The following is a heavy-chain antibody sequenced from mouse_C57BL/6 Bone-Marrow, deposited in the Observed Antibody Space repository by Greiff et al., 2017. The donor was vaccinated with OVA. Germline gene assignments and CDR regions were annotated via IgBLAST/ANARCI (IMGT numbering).Heavy chain of an antibody. D-gene: IGHD3-3*01. J-gene: IGHJ2*01. CDR3: ARRDVGGY. V-gene: IGHV1-64*01. CDR1: GYTFTSYW. CDR2: IHPNSGST. Sequence: VKLQESGAELVKPGASVKLSCKASGYTFTSYWMHWVKQRPGQGLEWIGMIHPNSGSTNYNEKFKSKATLTVDKSSSTAYMQLSSLTSEDSAVYYCARRDVGGYWGQGTTLTVSS.